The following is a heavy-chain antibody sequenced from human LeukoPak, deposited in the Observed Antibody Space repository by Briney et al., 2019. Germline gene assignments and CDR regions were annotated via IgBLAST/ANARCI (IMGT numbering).Heavy chain of an antibody. J-gene: IGHJ6*02. D-gene: IGHD3-3*01. Sequence: GGSLRLSCAASGFTFSSYSMNWVRQAPGKGLEWVSSISSSSSYIYYADSVKGRFTISRDNAKNSLYLQMNSLRAEDTAVYYCAREGGCDFWSAVMDVGGRGTTVTVSS. CDR1: GFTFSSYS. CDR3: AREGGCDFWSAVMDV. V-gene: IGHV3-21*01. CDR2: ISSSSSYI.